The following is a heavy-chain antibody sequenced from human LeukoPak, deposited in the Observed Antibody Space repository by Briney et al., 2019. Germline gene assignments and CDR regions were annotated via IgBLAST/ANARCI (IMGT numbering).Heavy chain of an antibody. V-gene: IGHV4-34*01. CDR3: AWSIAAASFDY. CDR2: INHSGST. D-gene: IGHD6-13*01. Sequence: SETLSLTCAVCGGSFSGYYWSWIRQPPGKGLEWIGEINHSGSTNYNPSLKSRVTISVDTSKNQFSLKLSSVTAADTAVYYCAWSIAAASFDYWGQGTLVTVSS. J-gene: IGHJ4*02. CDR1: GGSFSGYY.